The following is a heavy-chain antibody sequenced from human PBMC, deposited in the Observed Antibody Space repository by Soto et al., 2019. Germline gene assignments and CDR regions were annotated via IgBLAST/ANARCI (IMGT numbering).Heavy chain of an antibody. V-gene: IGHV1-24*01. CDR2: FDPEDGET. J-gene: IGHJ3*02. CDR3: AMVPYYYDSSGFSLRAHAFDI. D-gene: IGHD3-22*01. CDR1: GYTLTELS. Sequence: ASVKVSCKVSGYTLTELSMHWVRQAPGKGLEWMGGFDPEDGETIYAQKFQGRVTMTKDTSTDTANMELSSLRSEDTAVYYCAMVPYYYDSSGFSLRAHAFDIWGQGTMVTVSS.